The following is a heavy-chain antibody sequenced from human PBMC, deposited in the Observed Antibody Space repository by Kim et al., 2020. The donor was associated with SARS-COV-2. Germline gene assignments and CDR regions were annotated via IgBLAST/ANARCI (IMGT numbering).Heavy chain of an antibody. CDR2: INHSGST. CDR1: GGSFSGYY. CDR3: GGYGSGSFTHDY. J-gene: IGHJ4*02. D-gene: IGHD3-10*01. Sequence: SETLSLTCAVYGGSFSGYYWSWIRQPPGKGLEWIGEINHSGSTNYNPSLKSRVTISVDTSKNQFSLKLSSVTAADTAVYYCGGYGSGSFTHDYWGQGTLVTVSS. V-gene: IGHV4-34*01.